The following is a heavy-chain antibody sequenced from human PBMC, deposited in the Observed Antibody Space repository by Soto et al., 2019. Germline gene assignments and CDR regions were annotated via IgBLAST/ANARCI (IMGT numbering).Heavy chain of an antibody. Sequence: EVQLVESGGGLVQPGGSLKLSCAASGFTFSGSAMHWVRQASGKGLEWVGRIRSKANSYATAYAASVKGRFTISRDDPKNTAYRQINSLKPGDTAFYYCTRHPPGITMVRGFIMWTNWSPPWAQGPLVTVS. CDR3: TRHPPGITMVRGFIMWTNWSPP. V-gene: IGHV3-73*02. CDR1: GFTFSGSA. CDR2: IRSKANSYAT. D-gene: IGHD3-10*01. J-gene: IGHJ5*02.